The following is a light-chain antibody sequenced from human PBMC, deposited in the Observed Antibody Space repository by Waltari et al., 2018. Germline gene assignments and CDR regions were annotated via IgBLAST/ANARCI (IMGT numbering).Light chain of an antibody. CDR1: RSVTSSY. CDR2: GAS. Sequence: DIVLTQSPGTLSLSPGERATLSCRASRSVTSSYLAWYQQKPGQAPRLLIYGASIRATGIPDRFSGSGSGTGFTLTISRLEPEDFAVYYCQQYGGSPYTFGQGTKLEIK. CDR3: QQYGGSPYT. V-gene: IGKV3-20*01. J-gene: IGKJ2*01.